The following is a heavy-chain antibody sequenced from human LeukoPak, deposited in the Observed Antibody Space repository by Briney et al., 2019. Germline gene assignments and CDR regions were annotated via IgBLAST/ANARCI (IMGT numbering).Heavy chain of an antibody. J-gene: IGHJ4*02. CDR1: GDSISSSDW. CDR2: IFHGGSA. D-gene: IGHD2-2*01. Sequence: PSETLSLTCAVSGDSISSSDWWIWVRQPPGQRLEWIGEIFHGGSAYYNPALKSRVTMSVDKSKNHFSLKLSSVTAADTAVYYCARGGSGRKRPIPYQLLSPRTFDYWGQGTLVTVSS. V-gene: IGHV4-4*02. CDR3: ARGGSGRKRPIPYQLLSPRTFDY.